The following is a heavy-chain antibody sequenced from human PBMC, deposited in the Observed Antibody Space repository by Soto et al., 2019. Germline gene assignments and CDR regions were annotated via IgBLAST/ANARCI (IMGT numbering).Heavy chain of an antibody. Sequence: EVQLVESGGGLVQPGGSLRLSCAASGFTFSNYWMYWVRQAPGKGLEWVSRMNSDGSVSSYADSVKGRLTISRDNVKKALYLQMDSLRAEDTAVYYCARRDCVGGTCYSLAGAFYYYMDVWGKGTTVTVFS. CDR3: ARRDCVGGTCYSLAGAFYYYMDV. J-gene: IGHJ6*03. CDR1: GFTFSNYW. D-gene: IGHD2-15*01. CDR2: MNSDGSVS. V-gene: IGHV3-74*02.